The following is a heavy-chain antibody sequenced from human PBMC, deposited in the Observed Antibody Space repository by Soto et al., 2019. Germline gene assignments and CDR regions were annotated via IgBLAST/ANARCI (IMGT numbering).Heavy chain of an antibody. Sequence: ASVKVSCKVSGYTLTELSMHWVRQAPGKGLEWMGGFDPEDGETIYAQKFQGRVTMTEDTSTDTAYMELSSLRSEDTAVYYCATLGYCSSTSCYWFDPWGQGTLVTVSS. D-gene: IGHD2-2*01. V-gene: IGHV1-24*01. CDR3: ATLGYCSSTSCYWFDP. CDR2: FDPEDGET. CDR1: GYTLTELS. J-gene: IGHJ5*02.